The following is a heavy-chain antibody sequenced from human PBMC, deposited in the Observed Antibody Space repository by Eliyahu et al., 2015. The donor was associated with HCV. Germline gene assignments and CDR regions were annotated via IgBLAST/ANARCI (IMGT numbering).Heavy chain of an antibody. CDR2: IGWDSTRI. J-gene: IGHJ6*02. Sequence: EVQLEESGGGLVQPGRXLRLSXXXXGFXYYHAMHWVRQVPGKGLEWVAAIGWDSTRIGYADSVKGRFTVSRDNAKDSLYLQMDSLRPEDTALYYCGKDIKPGGMDVWGQGTTVTVSS. D-gene: IGHD1-14*01. CDR3: GKDIKPGGMDV. V-gene: IGHV3-9*01. CDR1: GFXYYHA.